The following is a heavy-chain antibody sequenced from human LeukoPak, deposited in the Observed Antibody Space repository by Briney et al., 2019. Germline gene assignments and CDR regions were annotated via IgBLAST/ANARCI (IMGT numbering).Heavy chain of an antibody. Sequence: GGSLRLSCAASGFTFSSYSMNWVRQAPGKGLEWVSSISSSSSCIYYADSVKGRFTISRDNAKNSLYLQMNSLRAEDTAVYYCARDRYSSSWYATSLLGYWGQGTLVTVSS. CDR1: GFTFSSYS. J-gene: IGHJ4*02. V-gene: IGHV3-21*01. CDR2: ISSSSSCI. CDR3: ARDRYSSSWYATSLLGY. D-gene: IGHD6-13*01.